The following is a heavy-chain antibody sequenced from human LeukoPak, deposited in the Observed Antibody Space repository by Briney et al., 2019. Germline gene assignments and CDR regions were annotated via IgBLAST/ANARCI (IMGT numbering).Heavy chain of an antibody. J-gene: IGHJ6*02. CDR1: GDSISNSAYY. V-gene: IGHV4-39*01. CDR2: ITNTGNT. CDR3: ARKTPGTSVDV. D-gene: IGHD3-10*01. Sequence: SETLSLTCTVSGDSISNSAYYWVWIRQPPGKGLEWIGTITNTGNTYTNPSLKSRVTISIDTSKTQISLKLTSVTAADTAVFYCARKTPGTSVDVWGQGTPVTVSS.